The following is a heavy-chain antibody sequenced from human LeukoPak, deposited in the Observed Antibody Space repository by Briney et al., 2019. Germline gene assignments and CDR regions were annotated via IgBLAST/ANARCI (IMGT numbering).Heavy chain of an antibody. CDR3: AGGPAVTTNDY. CDR2: IHYTGST. D-gene: IGHD4-17*01. V-gene: IGHV4-59*01. J-gene: IGHJ4*02. CDR1: GASISSYY. Sequence: WETLSLTCTVSGASISSYYWTWLRQTPGKGLEWIGYIHYTGSTNYNPSLKSRVTISVDTSKGQFSLDLTSVTAADTAVYYCAGGPAVTTNDYWGQGTLVTVFS.